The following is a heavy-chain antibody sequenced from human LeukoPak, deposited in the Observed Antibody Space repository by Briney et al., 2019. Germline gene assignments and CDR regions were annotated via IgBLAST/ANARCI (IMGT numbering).Heavy chain of an antibody. Sequence: PGGSLRLSCAASGFTFSSYAMSWVRQAPGKGLEWVSAISGSGGSTYYADSVKGRFTISRDNSKNTLYLQMNSLRAEDTAVYYCAKDIKEWIQLLGDFDYWGQGTLVTVSS. V-gene: IGHV3-23*01. D-gene: IGHD5-18*01. CDR2: ISGSGGST. J-gene: IGHJ4*02. CDR1: GFTFSSYA. CDR3: AKDIKEWIQLLGDFDY.